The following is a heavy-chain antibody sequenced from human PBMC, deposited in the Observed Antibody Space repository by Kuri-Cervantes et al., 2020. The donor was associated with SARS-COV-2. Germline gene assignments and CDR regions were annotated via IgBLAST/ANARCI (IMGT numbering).Heavy chain of an antibody. D-gene: IGHD1-26*01. Sequence: SLKISCAASGFPFDDYVMHWVRQAPGKGLEWVSGISWNSGNIGYADSVKGRFTISRDNAKNSLYLQMNSLRAEDMALYYCAKYMGEWDAFDIWGQGTMVTVSS. CDR2: ISWNSGNI. J-gene: IGHJ3*02. CDR3: AKYMGEWDAFDI. V-gene: IGHV3-9*03. CDR1: GFPFDDYV.